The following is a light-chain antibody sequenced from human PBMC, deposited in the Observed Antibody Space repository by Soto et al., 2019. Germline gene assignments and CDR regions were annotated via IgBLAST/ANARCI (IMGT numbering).Light chain of an antibody. CDR1: SSDVGAYNY. Sequence: QSVLTQPASVSGSPGQSITISCTGTSSDVGAYNYVSWYQQHPGKAPKLTIYEVINRPSGVSNRFSGSKSGNTASLTISGLQAEDEADYYCGSYTSASTLVFGTGTKVTVL. CDR2: EVI. J-gene: IGLJ1*01. CDR3: GSYTSASTLV. V-gene: IGLV2-14*01.